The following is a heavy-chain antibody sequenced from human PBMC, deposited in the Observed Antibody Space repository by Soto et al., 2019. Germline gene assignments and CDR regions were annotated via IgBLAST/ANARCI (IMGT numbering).Heavy chain of an antibody. CDR3: VVAAQPYYFDY. D-gene: IGHD2-15*01. CDR2: ISAYNGNT. V-gene: IGHV1-18*01. CDR1: GYTFTSYV. Sequence: GASVKVSCKASGYTFTSYVISWVRQAPGQGLEWMGWISAYNGNTNYAQKLQGRVTMTTDTSTSTAYMELRSLRSDDTAVYYCVVAAQPYYFDYWGQGTLVTVSS. J-gene: IGHJ4*02.